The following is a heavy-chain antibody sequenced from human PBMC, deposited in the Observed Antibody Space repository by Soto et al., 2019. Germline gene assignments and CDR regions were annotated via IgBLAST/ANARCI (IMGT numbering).Heavy chain of an antibody. D-gene: IGHD3-10*01. Sequence: ASVKVSCKASGYTFTGYYMHWVRQAPGQGLEWMGWINPNSGGTNYAQKFQGWVTMTRDTSISTAYMELSRLRSDDTAVYYCARGAQYYYGSGSRYGMDVWGQGTTVTVSS. J-gene: IGHJ6*02. CDR3: ARGAQYYYGSGSRYGMDV. CDR2: INPNSGGT. V-gene: IGHV1-2*04. CDR1: GYTFTGYY.